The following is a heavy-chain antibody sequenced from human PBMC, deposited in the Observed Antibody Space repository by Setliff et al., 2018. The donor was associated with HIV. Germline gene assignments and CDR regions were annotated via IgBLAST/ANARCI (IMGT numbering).Heavy chain of an antibody. Sequence: SVKVSCKASGGTFTSYAFSWVRQAPGQGLEWMGGIIPILGTTNYAQKFQGRVTITADKSSRTAYMELSSLKSEDTAVYYCASGPYRLPRGYYWFDPWGQGTLGTSPQ. CDR1: GGTFTSYA. CDR3: ASGPYRLPRGYYWFDP. D-gene: IGHD2-2*01. V-gene: IGHV1-69*10. CDR2: IIPILGTT. J-gene: IGHJ5*02.